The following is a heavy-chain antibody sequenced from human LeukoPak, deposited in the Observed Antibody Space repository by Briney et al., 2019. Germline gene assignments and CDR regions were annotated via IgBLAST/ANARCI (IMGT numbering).Heavy chain of an antibody. CDR3: ARSDGRGR. CDR1: GGSISSSSYY. Sequence: PSETLSLTCTVSGGSISSSSYYWGWIRQPPGKGLEWIGSIYYSGSTYYNPSLKSRVTISVDTSKNQFSLKLSSVTAADTAVYYCARSDGRGRWGQGTLVTVSS. D-gene: IGHD1-26*01. V-gene: IGHV4-39*07. CDR2: IYYSGST. J-gene: IGHJ4*02.